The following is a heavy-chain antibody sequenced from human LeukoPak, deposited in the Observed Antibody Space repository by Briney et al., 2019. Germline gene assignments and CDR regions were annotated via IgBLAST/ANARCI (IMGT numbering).Heavy chain of an antibody. V-gene: IGHV3-66*01. D-gene: IGHD6-19*01. CDR1: GFTVSSNY. J-gene: IGHJ4*02. Sequence: PGGSLRLSCAASGFTVSSNYMSWVRQAPGKGLEWVSVIYSCGSAYYADSVKGRFTISGDNSKNTLYLQMNSLRAEDTAVYYCARVAVAGSSGLDYWGQGTLVTVSS. CDR2: IYSCGSA. CDR3: ARVAVAGSSGLDY.